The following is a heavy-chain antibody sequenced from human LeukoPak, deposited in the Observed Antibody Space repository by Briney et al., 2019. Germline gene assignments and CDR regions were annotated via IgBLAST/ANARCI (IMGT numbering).Heavy chain of an antibody. CDR1: GFTFSSYA. V-gene: IGHV3-23*01. Sequence: QAGGSLRLSCAASGFTFSSYAMSWVRQAPGKGLEWVPAISGSGGSTYYADSVKGRFTISRDNSKNTLYLQMNSLRAEDTAVYYCASPTAMAPLGVPFDYWGQGTLVTVSS. CDR3: ASPTAMAPLGVPFDY. D-gene: IGHD5-18*01. J-gene: IGHJ4*02. CDR2: ISGSGGST.